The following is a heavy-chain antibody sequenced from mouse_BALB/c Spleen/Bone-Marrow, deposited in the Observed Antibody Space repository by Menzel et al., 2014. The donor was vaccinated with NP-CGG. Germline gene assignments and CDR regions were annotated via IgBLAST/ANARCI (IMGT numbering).Heavy chain of an antibody. CDR2: ISSGGGST. Sequence: EVQLVESGGGLVKPGGSLKLSCAASGFAFSSYDMSWVRQTPEKRLEWVAYISSGGGSTYYPDTVKGRFTISRDNAKNTLYLQMSSLKSEDTGMYYCARPLYYYGSSPFYATDYWGQGTSVTVSS. CDR1: GFAFSSYD. V-gene: IGHV5-12-1*01. J-gene: IGHJ4*01. D-gene: IGHD1-1*01. CDR3: ARPLYYYGSSPFYATDY.